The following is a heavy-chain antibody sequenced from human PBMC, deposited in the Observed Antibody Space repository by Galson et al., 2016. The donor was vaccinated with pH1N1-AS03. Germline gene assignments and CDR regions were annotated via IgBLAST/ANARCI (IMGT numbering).Heavy chain of an antibody. CDR3: SRGYDFWDSNHFPWWFGP. CDR1: GFTFNDYS. V-gene: IGHV3-21*06. D-gene: IGHD3-3*01. Sequence: SLRLSCAASGFTFNDYSMNWVRQAPGKGLEWVSSISGDSRLTYYANSLKGRFSISRDSAKNSVYLQINSLRVEDTAVYYCSRGYDFWDSNHFPWWFGPWGQGVLVAVSS. CDR2: ISGDSRLT. J-gene: IGHJ5*02.